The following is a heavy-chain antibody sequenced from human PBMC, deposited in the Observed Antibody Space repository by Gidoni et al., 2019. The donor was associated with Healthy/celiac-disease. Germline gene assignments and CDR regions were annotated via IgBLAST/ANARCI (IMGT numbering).Heavy chain of an antibody. Sequence: QLQLQESGPGLVKPSETLSLTCTVSGGSISSSSYYWGWIRQPPGKGLEWIGSIYYSGSTYYNPSLKSRVTISVDTSKNQFSLKLSSVTAADTAVYYCARGPLHSMIVVVTLYGMDVWGQGTTVTVSS. CDR3: ARGPLHSMIVVVTLYGMDV. CDR2: IYYSGST. D-gene: IGHD3-22*01. J-gene: IGHJ6*02. V-gene: IGHV4-39*01. CDR1: GGSISSSSYY.